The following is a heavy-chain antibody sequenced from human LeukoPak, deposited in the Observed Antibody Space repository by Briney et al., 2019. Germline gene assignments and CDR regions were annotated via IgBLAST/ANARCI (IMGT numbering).Heavy chain of an antibody. J-gene: IGHJ4*02. CDR2: ISGSGSTI. CDR3: ARDDRYCSGGSCYGKTFDY. D-gene: IGHD2-15*01. CDR1: GFTFSNYE. V-gene: IGHV3-48*03. Sequence: GGSLRLSCAASGFTFSNYEMNWVRQAPGKGLEWVSYISGSGSTIYHADSVKGRFTISRDNAKNSLYLQMNSLRAEDTAVYYCARDDRYCSGGSCYGKTFDYWGQGTLVTVSS.